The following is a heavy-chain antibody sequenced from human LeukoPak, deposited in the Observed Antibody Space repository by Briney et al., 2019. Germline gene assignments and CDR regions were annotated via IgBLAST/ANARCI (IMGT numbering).Heavy chain of an antibody. V-gene: IGHV1-8*02. CDR3: ARDVGYCGGGTSPPDY. CDR1: GHTFTSYD. J-gene: IGHJ4*02. Sequence: GASVKVSCKASGHTFTSYDINWVRQATGQGLEWMGWMNPNSGNTAYAQKFQGRVTMTRNTSISTAYMELSSLRSEDTAVYYCARDVGYCGGGTSPPDYGGKETLATVSS. CDR2: MNPNSGNT. D-gene: IGHD2-15*01.